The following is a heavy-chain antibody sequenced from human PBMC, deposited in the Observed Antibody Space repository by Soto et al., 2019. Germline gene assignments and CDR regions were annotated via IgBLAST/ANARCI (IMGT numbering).Heavy chain of an antibody. J-gene: IGHJ4*02. CDR2: ISGSGGST. D-gene: IGHD2-8*01. CDR1: GFTFSSYA. Sequence: GGSLRLSCAASGFTFSSYAMSWVRQAPGKGLEWVSAISGSGGSTYYADSVKGRFTISRDNSKNTLYLQMNSLRAEDTAVYYCAKDGVVLMVYAIFWGRYFDYWGQGTLVTVSS. CDR3: AKDGVVLMVYAIFWGRYFDY. V-gene: IGHV3-23*01.